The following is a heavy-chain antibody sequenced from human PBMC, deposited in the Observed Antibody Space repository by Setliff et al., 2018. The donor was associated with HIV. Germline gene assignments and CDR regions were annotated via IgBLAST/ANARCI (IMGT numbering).Heavy chain of an antibody. J-gene: IGHJ4*02. V-gene: IGHV3-7*01. D-gene: IGHD1-1*01. Sequence: ASVKVSCKASRYTFTGHYMHWVRQAPGRGLEWVANIKQDGSEEYYVDSVKGRFTISRDNAKNTLYLQMNSLRAEDTAVYYCARARGTNWPFDYWGQGTLVTVSS. CDR3: ARARGTNWPFDY. CDR1: RYTFTGHY. CDR2: IKQDGSEE.